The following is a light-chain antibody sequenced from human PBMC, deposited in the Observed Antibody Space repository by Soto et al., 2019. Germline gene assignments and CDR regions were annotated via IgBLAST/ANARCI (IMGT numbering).Light chain of an antibody. J-gene: IGKJ1*01. Sequence: DIQMTQSPSSLSASVGDTVTITCRASQGLSNYLAWYQQKPGKVPKLLIYAASTLQSGVASRFSGSGSGTDFTLTISSLQPEDVATYYCQKYNSAPQTFGQGTKVEIK. CDR1: QGLSNY. CDR3: QKYNSAPQT. V-gene: IGKV1-27*01. CDR2: AAS.